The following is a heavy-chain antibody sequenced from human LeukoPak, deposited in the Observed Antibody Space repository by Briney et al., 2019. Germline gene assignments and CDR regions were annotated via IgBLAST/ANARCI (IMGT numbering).Heavy chain of an antibody. J-gene: IGHJ4*02. D-gene: IGHD6-19*01. V-gene: IGHV5-10-1*01. CDR2: IDPSDSYT. Sequence: GESLKISCKGSGYNFTSYWISWVRQMPGKGLEWMGRIDPSDSYTNYSPSFQGHVTISADKSISTAYLQWSSLKASDTAMYYCARRNSGWLDYWGQGTLVTVSS. CDR1: GYNFTSYW. CDR3: ARRNSGWLDY.